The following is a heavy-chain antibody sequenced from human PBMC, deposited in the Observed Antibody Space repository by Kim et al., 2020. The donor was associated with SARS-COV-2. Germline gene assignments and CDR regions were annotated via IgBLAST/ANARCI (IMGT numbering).Heavy chain of an antibody. J-gene: IGHJ2*01. CDR2: IFGSGSGT. CDR1: GFTFGNSA. D-gene: IGHD2-21*02. CDR3: ARHLNVTTVTFYGYFDL. V-gene: IGHV3-23*01. Sequence: GGSLRLSCAASGFTFGNSAMSWVRQVPGKGLEWVSGIFGSGSGTYYADSVKGRFTISRDNSQSTVYLQLNNLRADDTAVYYCARHLNVTTVTFYGYFDLWGRGTLVTVSS.